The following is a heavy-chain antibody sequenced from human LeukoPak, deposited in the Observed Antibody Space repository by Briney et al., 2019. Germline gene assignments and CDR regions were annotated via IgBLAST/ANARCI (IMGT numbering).Heavy chain of an antibody. CDR1: GYTFTELS. CDR2: FDPEDGET. CDR3: ATGLRGENWFDP. D-gene: IGHD3-10*01. V-gene: IGHV1-24*01. J-gene: IGHJ5*02. Sequence: ASVKVSCKASGYTFTELSMHWVRQAPGKGLEWMGGFDPEDGETIYAQKFQGRVTMTEDTSTDTAYMELSSLRSEDTAVYYCATGLRGENWFDPWGQGTLVTVSS.